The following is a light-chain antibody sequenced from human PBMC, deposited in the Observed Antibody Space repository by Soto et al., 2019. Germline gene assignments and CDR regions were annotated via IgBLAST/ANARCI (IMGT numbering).Light chain of an antibody. CDR1: QSALYSSNNKNY. Sequence: DIVMTQSPDSLAVSLGERATINCKSSQSALYSSNNKNYLAWYQQKPGQPPKLLIYWASTRESGVPARFSGSGSGTDFTLTISSLQAEDVAVYYCQQYYSTPQTFGQGTKVEIK. CDR2: WAS. J-gene: IGKJ1*01. V-gene: IGKV4-1*01. CDR3: QQYYSTPQT.